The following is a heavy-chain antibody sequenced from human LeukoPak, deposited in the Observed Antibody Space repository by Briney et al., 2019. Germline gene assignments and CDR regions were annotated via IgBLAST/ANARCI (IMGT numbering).Heavy chain of an antibody. CDR2: INHSGST. CDR1: GGSFSGYY. CDR3: ARTMSGAFDI. D-gene: IGHD3-3*01. Sequence: ASETLSLTCAVYGGSFSGYYWSWIRQPPGKGLEWIGEINHSGSTNYNPSLKSRVTISADTSKNQFSLKLSSVTAADTAVYYCARTMSGAFDIWGQGTMVTVSS. V-gene: IGHV4-34*01. J-gene: IGHJ3*02.